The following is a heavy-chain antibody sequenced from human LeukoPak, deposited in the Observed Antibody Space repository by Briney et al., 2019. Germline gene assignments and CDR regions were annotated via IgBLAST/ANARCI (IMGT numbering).Heavy chain of an antibody. V-gene: IGHV3-7*04. CDR1: GFTSSSYW. CDR2: IKQEGSEK. D-gene: IGHD4-17*01. CDR3: ARGQYYGDYIYYYYYYYMDV. J-gene: IGHJ6*03. Sequence: GGAPRLSCADPGFTSSSYWTSRVRQAPGKGLERVVNIKQEGSEKYYVDSATGRFTISRDNAKNSLYLQMNSLRAEDTAVYYCARGQYYGDYIYYYYYYYMDVWGKGTTVTVSS.